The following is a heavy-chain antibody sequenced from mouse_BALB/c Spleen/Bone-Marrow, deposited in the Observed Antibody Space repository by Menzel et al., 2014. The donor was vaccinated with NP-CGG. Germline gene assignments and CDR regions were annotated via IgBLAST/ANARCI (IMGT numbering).Heavy chain of an antibody. CDR1: GFSLSRYS. Sequence: VKVVESGPGLVAPSQSLSITCTVSGFSLSRYSVHWVRQPPGKGLEWLGMIWGGGSTDYNSALKSRLSISKDNSESQVFLKMNSLQTDDTAMYYCARTGNYPAWFAYWGQGTLVTVSA. J-gene: IGHJ3*01. CDR3: ARTGNYPAWFAY. CDR2: IWGGGST. V-gene: IGHV2-6-4*01. D-gene: IGHD2-1*01.